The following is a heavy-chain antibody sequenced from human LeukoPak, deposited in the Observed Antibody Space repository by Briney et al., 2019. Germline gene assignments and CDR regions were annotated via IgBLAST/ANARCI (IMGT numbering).Heavy chain of an antibody. D-gene: IGHD4-11*01. CDR2: VSVEGIGR. Sequence: PGGSLRLSCAASGFTFSSYTFDWFRQAPGKGLEWVASVSVEGIGRYFPGSVEGRFAISRDDSKKSVFLQMSNVRPEDTALYFCATVTKVDFDYWGQGTLVTVSS. J-gene: IGHJ4*02. CDR3: ATVTKVDFDY. CDR1: GFTFSSYT. V-gene: IGHV3-30*09.